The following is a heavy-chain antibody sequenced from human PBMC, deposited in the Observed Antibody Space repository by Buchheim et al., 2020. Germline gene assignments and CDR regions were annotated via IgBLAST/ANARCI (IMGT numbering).Heavy chain of an antibody. CDR1: GFTFSSYW. J-gene: IGHJ4*02. CDR2: IKQDGSET. V-gene: IGHV3-7*01. CDR3: ASSSSSWYRAFDY. D-gene: IGHD6-13*01. Sequence: EVQLVESGGGLVQPGGSLRLSCAASGFTFSSYWMSWVRQAPGKGLEWVANIKQDGSETYYVDSVKGRFTISRDNAKNSLYLQMNSQRAEDTAVYYWASSSSSWYRAFDYWGQGTL.